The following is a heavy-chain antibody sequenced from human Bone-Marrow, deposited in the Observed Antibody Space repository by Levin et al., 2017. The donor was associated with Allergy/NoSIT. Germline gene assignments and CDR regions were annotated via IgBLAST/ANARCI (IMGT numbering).Heavy chain of an antibody. D-gene: IGHD3-10*01. CDR2: ISYDGSNK. Sequence: SCAASGFTFSSYAMHWVRQAPGKGLEWVAVISYDGSNKYYADSVKGRFTISRDNSKNTLYLQMNSLRAEDTAVYYCARENYGSGSQIIDYWGQGTLVTVSS. CDR3: ARENYGSGSQIIDY. J-gene: IGHJ4*02. V-gene: IGHV3-30-3*01. CDR1: GFTFSSYA.